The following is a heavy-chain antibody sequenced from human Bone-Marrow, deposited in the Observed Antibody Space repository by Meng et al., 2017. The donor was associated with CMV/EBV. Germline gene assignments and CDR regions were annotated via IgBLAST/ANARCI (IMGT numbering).Heavy chain of an antibody. J-gene: IGHJ4*02. CDR1: GGSISSSSYY. CDR3: ARNDFWSGYSPVY. Sequence: SETLSLTCTVSGGSISSSSYYWGWIRQPPGKGLEWIGSIYYSGSTYYNPSLKSRVTISVDTSKNQFSLKLSSVTAADTAGYYCARNDFWSGYSPVYWGQGTLVTVSS. V-gene: IGHV4-39*01. D-gene: IGHD3-3*01. CDR2: IYYSGST.